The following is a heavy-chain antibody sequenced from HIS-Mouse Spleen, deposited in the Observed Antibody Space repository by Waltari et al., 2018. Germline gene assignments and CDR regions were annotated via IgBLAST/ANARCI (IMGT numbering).Heavy chain of an antibody. D-gene: IGHD6-19*01. V-gene: IGHV3-49*03. CDR2: IRSKAYGGTT. CDR3: TRVGSSGWYDGGDWFDP. Sequence: VQPGRSLRLSCTASGFTFGDYAMSWFRQAPGKGLEWVGFIRSKAYGGTTEYAASVKGRFTISRDDSKSIAYLQMNSLKTEDTAVYYCTRVGSSGWYDGGDWFDPWGQGTLVTVSS. CDR1: GFTFGDYA. J-gene: IGHJ5*02.